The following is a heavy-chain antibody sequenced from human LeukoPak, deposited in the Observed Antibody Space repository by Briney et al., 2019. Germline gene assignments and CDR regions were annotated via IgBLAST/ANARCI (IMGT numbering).Heavy chain of an antibody. V-gene: IGHV4-59*08. CDR3: ARGRELLVDY. Sequence: SETLSLTCTVSGGSISSYYWSWIRQPPGKGLEWIGYIYYSGSTNYNPSLKSRVTISVDTSKNQFSLKLSSVTAADTPVYYCARGRELLVDYWGQGTLVTVSS. CDR1: GGSISSYY. D-gene: IGHD1-26*01. J-gene: IGHJ4*02. CDR2: IYYSGST.